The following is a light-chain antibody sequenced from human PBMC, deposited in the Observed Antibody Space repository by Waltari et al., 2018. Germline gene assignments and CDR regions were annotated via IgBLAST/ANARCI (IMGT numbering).Light chain of an antibody. CDR3: SSYISSSTLEL. Sequence: QSALTQPASVSGSPGQSITISCTGTSSDVGTYNYFSWYQQHPGKAPKLMIFDVSIRPSGVANLVSGSKSGNTASLTISGLQAEDEADYYCSSYISSSTLELFGGGTSLTVL. J-gene: IGLJ2*01. CDR2: DVS. CDR1: SSDVGTYNY. V-gene: IGLV2-14*03.